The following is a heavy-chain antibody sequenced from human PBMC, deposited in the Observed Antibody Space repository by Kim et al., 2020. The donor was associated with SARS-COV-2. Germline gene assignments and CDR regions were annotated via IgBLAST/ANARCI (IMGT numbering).Heavy chain of an antibody. J-gene: IGHJ4*01. D-gene: IGHD3-16*01. CDR1: GGSFSGYY. CDR2: IYHSGST. CDR3: ARRHKGWRRLGFYFYY. Sequence: SETLSLTCAVYGGSFSGYYWSWIRQPPGKGLEWIGEIYHSGSTNYNPSLKSRVTISVGTSKNQFSLKLSSVTAADTAVYYCARRHKGWRRLGFYFYY. V-gene: IGHV4-34*01.